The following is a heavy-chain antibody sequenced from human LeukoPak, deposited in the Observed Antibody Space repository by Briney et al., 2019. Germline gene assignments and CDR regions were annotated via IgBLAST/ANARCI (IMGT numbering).Heavy chain of an antibody. CDR3: ARAVSGRFDY. CDR2: IYYSGST. V-gene: IGHV4-59*08. D-gene: IGHD6-19*01. J-gene: IGHJ4*02. Sequence: SETLSLTCAVYGGSFSGYHWGWLRQPPGKGLEWTGYIYYSGSTNYNPSLKSRVTISVDTSKNQFSLKLSSVTAADTAIYYCARAVSGRFDYWGQGTLVTVSS. CDR1: GGSFSGYH.